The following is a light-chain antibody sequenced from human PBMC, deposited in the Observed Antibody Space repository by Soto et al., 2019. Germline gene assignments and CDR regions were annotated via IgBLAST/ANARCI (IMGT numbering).Light chain of an antibody. V-gene: IGLV1-40*01. CDR2: AND. J-gene: IGLJ2*01. Sequence: QLVLTQPPSVSGAPGQRVTISCTGSRSNLGAGYDVHWYQHLPGTVPKLFIYANDNRPSGVPDRFSGSKSDTSASLAITGLQAEDEADYYCQSWDSSLSAVVFGGGTKLTVL. CDR1: RSNLGAGYD. CDR3: QSWDSSLSAVV.